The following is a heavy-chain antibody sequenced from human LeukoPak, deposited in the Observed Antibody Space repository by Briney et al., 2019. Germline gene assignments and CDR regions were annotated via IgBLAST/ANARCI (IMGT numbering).Heavy chain of an antibody. CDR1: GGTFSSYA. J-gene: IGHJ6*02. CDR3: AKVPRYDILGPGHYYYYGMDV. CDR2: IIPIFGTA. D-gene: IGHD3-9*01. V-gene: IGHV1-69*13. Sequence: ASVKVSCKASGGTFSSYAISWVRQAPGQGLEWMGGIIPIFGTANYAQKFQGRVTITADESTSTAYMELSSLRSEDTAAYYCAKVPRYDILGPGHYYYYGMDVWGQGTTVTVSS.